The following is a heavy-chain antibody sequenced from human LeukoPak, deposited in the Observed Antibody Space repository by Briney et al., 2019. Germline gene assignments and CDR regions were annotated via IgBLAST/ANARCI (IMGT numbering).Heavy chain of an antibody. CDR2: IGSKGDST. D-gene: IGHD4-17*01. J-gene: IGHJ4*02. V-gene: IGHV3-64D*06. Sequence: TGGSLRLSCSASGFTFSGYAMHWVRQAPGKRLQYVSLIGSKGDSTFYADSVKGRFTISRDNSKNTLYLQMSSLRAEDTAVYYCVKRGSVTTMGETYYFDYWGQGTLVTVSS. CDR3: VKRGSVTTMGETYYFDY. CDR1: GFTFSGYA.